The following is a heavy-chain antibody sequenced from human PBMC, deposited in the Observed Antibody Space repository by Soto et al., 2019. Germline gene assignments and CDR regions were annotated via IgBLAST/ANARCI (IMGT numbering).Heavy chain of an antibody. J-gene: IGHJ4*02. Sequence: GASVKVSCKASGYTFTSYAMHWVRQAPGQRLEWMGWINAGNGNTKYSQKFQGRVTITRDTSASTAYMELSSLRSEDTAVYYCARAPTPVLRFLEWLLLFDYLGQGTLVTVSS. CDR1: GYTFTSYA. CDR2: INAGNGNT. CDR3: ARAPTPVLRFLEWLLLFDY. V-gene: IGHV1-3*01. D-gene: IGHD3-3*01.